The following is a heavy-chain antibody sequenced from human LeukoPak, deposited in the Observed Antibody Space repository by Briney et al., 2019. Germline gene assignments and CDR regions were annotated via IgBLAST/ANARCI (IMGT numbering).Heavy chain of an antibody. V-gene: IGHV1-69*05. CDR1: GGTFSSYA. J-gene: IGHJ6*03. CDR3: ARGPSMHYYYYYMDV. CDR2: IIPIFGTA. D-gene: IGHD6-6*01. Sequence: SVKVACKASGGTFSSYAISWVRQAPGQGLEWMGGIIPIFGTANYAQKYQGRVTITTDESTSTAYMELSSLRSEDTAVYYCARGPSMHYYYYYMDVWGKGTTVTVSS.